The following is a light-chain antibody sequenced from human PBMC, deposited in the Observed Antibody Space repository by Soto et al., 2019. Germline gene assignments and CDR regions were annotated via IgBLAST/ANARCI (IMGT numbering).Light chain of an antibody. CDR2: ANS. V-gene: IGLV1-40*01. Sequence: QAVVTQPPSVSGAPGQRVTISCTGSSSNIGAGYDVHWYQQLPGTAPKLLIYANSNRPSGVPERFSTSKSGTSASLVITGLQAEDEADYYCQSYDSSLTGFYVFGTGTKVTVL. CDR3: QSYDSSLTGFYV. J-gene: IGLJ1*01. CDR1: SSNIGAGYD.